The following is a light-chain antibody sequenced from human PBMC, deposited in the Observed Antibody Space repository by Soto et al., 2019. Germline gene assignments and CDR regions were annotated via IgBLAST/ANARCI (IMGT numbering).Light chain of an antibody. Sequence: QAVVTQPPSVSGAPGQRVTISCTGADSNIGAGYDVHWYQQLPGTAPKLLIYGNNNRPSGVSDRFSGSNSGTSASLAITGLQPDDEADYYCQSYDSRLSGSVVFGGGTKVTVL. CDR1: DSNIGAGYD. CDR3: QSYDSRLSGSVV. J-gene: IGLJ2*01. CDR2: GNN. V-gene: IGLV1-40*01.